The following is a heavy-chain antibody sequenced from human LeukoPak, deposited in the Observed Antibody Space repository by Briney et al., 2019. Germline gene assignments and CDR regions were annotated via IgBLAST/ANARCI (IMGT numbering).Heavy chain of an antibody. J-gene: IGHJ5*02. CDR3: ASTNDFGDYVGA. Sequence: TFGDYAMSWIRQPPGKGLEWIGYMYHGGSTYYNPSLESRVSISVDRSKNQFSLKLSSVTAADTAVYYCASTNDFGDYVGAWGQGTLVTVSS. V-gene: IGHV4-30-2*01. CDR2: MYHGGST. D-gene: IGHD4-17*01. CDR1: TFGDYA.